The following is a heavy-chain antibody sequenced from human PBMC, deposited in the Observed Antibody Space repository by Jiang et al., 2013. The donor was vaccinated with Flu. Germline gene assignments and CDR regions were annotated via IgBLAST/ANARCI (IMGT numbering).Heavy chain of an antibody. V-gene: IGHV1-18*04. J-gene: IGHJ5*02. Sequence: GAEVKKPGASVKVSCKASGYTFTSYGISWVRQAPGLGLEWMGWISAINGNTNYAQKLQGRVTMTTDTSTSTAYMELRSLRSDDTAVYYCARGYYGSGSYYKEPWFDPWGQGTLVTVSS. CDR1: GYTFTSYG. CDR2: ISAINGNT. CDR3: ARGYYGSGSYYKEPWFDP. D-gene: IGHD3-10*01.